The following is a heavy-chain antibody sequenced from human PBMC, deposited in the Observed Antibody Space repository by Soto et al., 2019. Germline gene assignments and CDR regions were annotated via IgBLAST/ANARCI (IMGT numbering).Heavy chain of an antibody. CDR1: GFTFSSYA. Sequence: QVQLVESGGGVVQPGRSLRLSCAASGFTFSSYAMHWVHQAPGKGLEWVAVISYDGSDHYYADSVKGRFTISRDNSKNTLLLQMNSLRTEDTAVYYCAAVYTIDYWGQGTLVTVSS. CDR2: ISYDGSDH. J-gene: IGHJ4*02. D-gene: IGHD3-16*01. CDR3: AAVYTIDY. V-gene: IGHV3-30-3*01.